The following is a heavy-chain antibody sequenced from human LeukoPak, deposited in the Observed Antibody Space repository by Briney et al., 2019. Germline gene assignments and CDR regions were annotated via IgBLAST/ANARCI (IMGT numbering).Heavy chain of an antibody. CDR3: ASIAGGVAGTVDY. D-gene: IGHD6-19*01. CDR1: GGSISSSSYY. CDR2: IYYSGST. V-gene: IGHV4-39*07. J-gene: IGHJ4*02. Sequence: SETLSLTCTVSGGSISSSSYYWGWIRQPPGKGLEWIGSIYYSGSTYYNPSLKSRVTISVDTSKNQFSLKLSSVTAADTAVYYCASIAGGVAGTVDYWGQGTLVTVSS.